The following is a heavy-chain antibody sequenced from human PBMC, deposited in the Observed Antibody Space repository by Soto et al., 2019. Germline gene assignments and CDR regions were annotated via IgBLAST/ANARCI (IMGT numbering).Heavy chain of an antibody. CDR3: AKDKGAQNYYGSGSYYGYFDY. V-gene: IGHV3-9*01. J-gene: IGHJ4*02. Sequence: GGSLRLSCAASGFTFDDYAMHWVRQAPGKGLEWVSGISWNSGSIGYADSVKGRFTISRDNAKNSLYLQMNSLRAEDTALYYCAKDKGAQNYYGSGSYYGYFDYWGQGTLVTVSS. D-gene: IGHD3-10*01. CDR1: GFTFDDYA. CDR2: ISWNSGSI.